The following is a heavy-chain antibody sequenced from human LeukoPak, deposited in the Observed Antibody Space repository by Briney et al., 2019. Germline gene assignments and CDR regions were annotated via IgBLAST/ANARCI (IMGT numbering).Heavy chain of an antibody. Sequence: GESLKISCKGSGYNFASYWIGGVRQMPEKGLEWMGIIYPGDSDTNHSPSFQGQVTISADKAISSAYLQWSSLKASDTAMYYCAFSPRGNWFDPWGQGTLVTVSS. CDR1: GYNFASYW. CDR3: AFSPRGNWFDP. CDR2: IYPGDSDT. V-gene: IGHV5-51*01. J-gene: IGHJ5*02. D-gene: IGHD3-10*01.